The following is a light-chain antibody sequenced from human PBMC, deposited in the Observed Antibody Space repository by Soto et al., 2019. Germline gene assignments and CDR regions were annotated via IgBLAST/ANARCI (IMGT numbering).Light chain of an antibody. V-gene: IGKV3-20*01. J-gene: IGKJ3*01. Sequence: EIVLTQSPGTLSLSPGERATLSCRASQSVSSSYLAWYQQKPGQAPRLLIYGASSRATGIPDRFSGSGSGTDFTLTISRLEPEDFAVYYCQKYGSSPWVTLGHGTNVDIK. CDR3: QKYGSSPWVT. CDR1: QSVSSSY. CDR2: GAS.